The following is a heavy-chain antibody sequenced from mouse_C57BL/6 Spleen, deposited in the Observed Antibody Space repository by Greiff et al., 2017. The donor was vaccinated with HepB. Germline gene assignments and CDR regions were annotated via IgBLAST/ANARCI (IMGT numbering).Heavy chain of an antibody. J-gene: IGHJ2*01. Sequence: VQLQQSGPELVKPGASVKISCKASGYTFTDYYMNWVKQSHGKSLEWIGDINPHNGGTSYNQKFKGKATLTVDKSSSTAYMELRSLTSEDSAVYYCASPHYYGSSYEVYWGQGTTLTVSS. CDR2: INPHNGGT. V-gene: IGHV1-26*01. D-gene: IGHD1-1*01. CDR1: GYTFTDYY. CDR3: ASPHYYGSSYEVY.